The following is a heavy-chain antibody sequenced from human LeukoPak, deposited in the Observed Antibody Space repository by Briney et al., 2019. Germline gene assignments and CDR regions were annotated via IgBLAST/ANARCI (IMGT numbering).Heavy chain of an antibody. V-gene: IGHV3-23*01. Sequence: GGSLGLSCAASGFTFSSYAMSWVRQAPGKGLEWVSAISGSGGSTYYADSVKGRFTISRDNSKNTLYLQMNSLRAEDTAVYYCAKFPSLRYFDWLHYWGQGTLVTVSS. D-gene: IGHD3-9*01. CDR3: AKFPSLRYFDWLHY. J-gene: IGHJ4*02. CDR1: GFTFSSYA. CDR2: ISGSGGST.